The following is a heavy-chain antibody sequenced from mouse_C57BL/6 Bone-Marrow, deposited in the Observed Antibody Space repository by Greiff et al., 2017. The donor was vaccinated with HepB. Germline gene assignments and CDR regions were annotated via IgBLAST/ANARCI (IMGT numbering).Heavy chain of an antibody. Sequence: DVHLVESGGGLVQPGGSLKLSCAASGFTFSDYGMAWVRQAPRKGPEWVAFISNLAYSIYYADTVTGRFTISRENAKNTLYLEMSSLRSEDTAMYYCARGWDPYYYAMDYWGQGTSVTVSS. D-gene: IGHD4-1*01. J-gene: IGHJ4*01. CDR3: ARGWDPYYYAMDY. CDR1: GFTFSDYG. CDR2: ISNLAYSI. V-gene: IGHV5-15*01.